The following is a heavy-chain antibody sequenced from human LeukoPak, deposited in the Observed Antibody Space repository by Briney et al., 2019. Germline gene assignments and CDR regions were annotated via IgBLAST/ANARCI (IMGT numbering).Heavy chain of an antibody. CDR2: IYYSGST. J-gene: IGHJ3*02. CDR3: ARIDFRGTYGDWEDAFDI. Sequence: SETLSLTCTVSGGSISSGGYYWSWIRQHPGKGLEWIGYIYYSGSTYYNPSPESRVTISVDTSKNQFSLKLSSVTAADTAVYYCARIDFRGTYGDWEDAFDIWGQGTMVTVSS. CDR1: GGSISSGGYY. V-gene: IGHV4-31*03. D-gene: IGHD4-17*01.